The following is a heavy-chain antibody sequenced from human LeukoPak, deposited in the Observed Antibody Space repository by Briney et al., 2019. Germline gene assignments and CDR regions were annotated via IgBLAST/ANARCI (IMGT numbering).Heavy chain of an antibody. Sequence: PSETLSLXCTVSGVSISSYYLSWIRQPPGKGLEWIGYIYYSGSTNYNPSLKSRVTISVDTSKNQFSLKLSSVTAADTAVYYCASYYDSSGLAWVFDYWGQGTLVTVSS. CDR2: IYYSGST. V-gene: IGHV4-59*01. CDR3: ASYYDSSGLAWVFDY. CDR1: GVSISSYY. D-gene: IGHD3-22*01. J-gene: IGHJ4*02.